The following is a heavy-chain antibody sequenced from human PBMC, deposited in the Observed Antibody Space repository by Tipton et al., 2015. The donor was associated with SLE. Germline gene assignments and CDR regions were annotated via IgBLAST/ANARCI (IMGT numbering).Heavy chain of an antibody. CDR1: GGSISSYY. D-gene: IGHD6-19*01. V-gene: IGHV4-59*01. CDR2: IYYSGST. J-gene: IGHJ4*02. CDR3: ARWAGPAVSFDD. Sequence: TLSLTCTVSGGSISSYYWSWIRQPPGKGPEWIGYIYYSGSTNYNPSLKSRVTISVDTSKNQFSLKLSSVTAADTAVYYCARWAGPAVSFDDWGQGPLVTVPS.